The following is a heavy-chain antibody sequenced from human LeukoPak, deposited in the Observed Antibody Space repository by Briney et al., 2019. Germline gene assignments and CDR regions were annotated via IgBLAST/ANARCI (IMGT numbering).Heavy chain of an antibody. CDR1: GGSFSGYY. J-gene: IGHJ3*02. Sequence: SETLSLTCAVYGGSFSGYYWSWIRQPPGKGLEWIGEINHSGSTNYNPSLKSRVTISVDTSKNQFSLKLSSVTAADTAVYYCARGRIVGPDEAFDIWGQGTMVTVSS. CDR3: ARGRIVGPDEAFDI. CDR2: INHSGST. D-gene: IGHD3-22*01. V-gene: IGHV4-34*01.